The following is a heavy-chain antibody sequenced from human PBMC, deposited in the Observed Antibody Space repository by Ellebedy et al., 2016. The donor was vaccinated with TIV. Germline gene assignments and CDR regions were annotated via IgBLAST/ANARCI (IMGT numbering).Heavy chain of an antibody. J-gene: IGHJ4*02. Sequence: GESLKISCAASGFTFGSYDMHWVRQSPGTGLAWVALISYDESEKWYADSVKGRFTISRDNSKNTLYLQMNSLRREDTALYYCARVFESYSVDYWGQGTLVTVSS. CDR3: ARVFESYSVDY. CDR1: GFTFGSYD. D-gene: IGHD1-26*01. V-gene: IGHV3-30-3*01. CDR2: ISYDESEK.